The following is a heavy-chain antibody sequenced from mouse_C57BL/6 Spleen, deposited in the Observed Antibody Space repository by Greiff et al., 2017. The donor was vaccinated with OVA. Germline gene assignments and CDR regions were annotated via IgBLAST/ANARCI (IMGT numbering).Heavy chain of an antibody. Sequence: EVQPVESGEGLVKPGGSLKLSCAASGFTFSSYAMSWVRQTPEQRLEWVAYISRGGDYIYSAYTVKGRFTLTRDNARNTLYLQMSSLKSEDTAMYYCTRENGSSLWYFDVWGTGTTVTVSS. CDR3: TRENGSSLWYFDV. D-gene: IGHD1-1*01. CDR1: GFTFSSYA. V-gene: IGHV5-9-1*02. J-gene: IGHJ1*03. CDR2: ISRGGDYI.